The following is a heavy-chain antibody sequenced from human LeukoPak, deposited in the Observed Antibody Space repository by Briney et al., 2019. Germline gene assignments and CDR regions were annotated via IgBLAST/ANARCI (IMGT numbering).Heavy chain of an antibody. V-gene: IGHV3-21*01. CDR3: ASSGHGGSLLIY. D-gene: IGHD2-15*01. J-gene: IGHJ4*02. CDR2: ISSSSSYI. Sequence: XNXVRQAPXXXLEWVSSISSSSSYIYYADSVKGRFTISRDNAKNSLYLQMNSLRAEDTAVYYCASSGHGGSLLIYWGQGTLVTVSS.